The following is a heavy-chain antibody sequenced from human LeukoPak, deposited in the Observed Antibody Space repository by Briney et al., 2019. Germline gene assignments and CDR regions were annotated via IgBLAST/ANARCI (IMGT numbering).Heavy chain of an antibody. CDR3: ARGANSGDYGLDVFDI. CDR2: IYTSGST. Sequence: SETLSLTCTVSGGSISSYYWSWIRQPAGKGLEWIGRIYTSGSTNYNPSLKSRVTMSEDTSKNQFSLILSSVTAADTAVYYCARGANSGDYGLDVFDIWGQGTMVTVSS. CDR1: GGSISSYY. V-gene: IGHV4-4*07. J-gene: IGHJ3*02. D-gene: IGHD4-17*01.